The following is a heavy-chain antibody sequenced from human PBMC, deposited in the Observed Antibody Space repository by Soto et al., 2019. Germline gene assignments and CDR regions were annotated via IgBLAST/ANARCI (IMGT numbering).Heavy chain of an antibody. D-gene: IGHD3-10*01. V-gene: IGHV1-8*01. Sequence: QLQLVQSGAEVKKPGASVKVSCKASGFTFSTNDINWVRQAPGQGLQWMGWMNANVDATDSPQEVEGRVTMTWNASISTADMELNHLKSDDTAVYYCAREVVDGSSLWLDPWGQGTLVTVSS. J-gene: IGHJ5*02. CDR2: MNANVDAT. CDR1: GFTFSTND. CDR3: AREVVDGSSLWLDP.